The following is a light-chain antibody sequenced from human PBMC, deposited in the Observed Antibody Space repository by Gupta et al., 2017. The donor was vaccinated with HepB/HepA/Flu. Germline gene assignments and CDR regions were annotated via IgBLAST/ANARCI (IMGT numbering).Light chain of an antibody. CDR1: QGISNY. V-gene: IGKV1-27*01. J-gene: IGKJ1*01. CDR2: AAS. Sequence: DIQMTQSPSSLSASVGDRVTITRRASQGISNYLAWYQQKPGKVPKLLIYAASTLQSGVPARFSGSGSGTDFTLTISSLQPEDVATYYCQKDNSAPWTFGQGTKVEIK. CDR3: QKDNSAPWT.